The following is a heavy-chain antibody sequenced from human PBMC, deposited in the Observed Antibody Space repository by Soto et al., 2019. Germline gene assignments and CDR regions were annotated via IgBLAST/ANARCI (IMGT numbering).Heavy chain of an antibody. J-gene: IGHJ4*02. D-gene: IGHD3-9*01. Sequence: PVGSLRLSCAASGFTFSSYAMSWVRQAPGKGLEWVSAISGSGGSTYYADSVKGRFTISRDNSKNTLYLQMNSLRAEDTAVYYCAKRSYDILTGYSSDWGQGTLVTVSS. CDR2: ISGSGGST. CDR1: GFTFSSYA. CDR3: AKRSYDILTGYSSD. V-gene: IGHV3-23*01.